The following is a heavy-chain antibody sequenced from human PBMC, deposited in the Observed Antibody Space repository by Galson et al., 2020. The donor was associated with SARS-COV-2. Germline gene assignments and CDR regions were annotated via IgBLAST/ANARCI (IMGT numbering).Heavy chain of an antibody. D-gene: IGHD3-3*01. CDR3: ARDRESYDFWSGYLGSGPNDYYYYYMDV. V-gene: IGHV3-30*04. Sequence: GGSLRLSCAASGFTFSSYAMHWVRQAPGKGLEWVAVISYDGSNKYYADSVNGRFPISTDNSKNTLYLQMNSLRAEDTAVYYCARDRESYDFWSGYLGSGPNDYYYYYMDVWGKGTTVTVSS. CDR2: ISYDGSNK. J-gene: IGHJ6*03. CDR1: GFTFSSYA.